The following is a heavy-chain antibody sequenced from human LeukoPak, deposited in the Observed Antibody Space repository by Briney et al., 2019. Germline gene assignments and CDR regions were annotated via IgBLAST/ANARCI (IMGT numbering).Heavy chain of an antibody. D-gene: IGHD5-24*01. CDR2: ISSRSTTI. Sequence: GGSLRLSCAASGFTFSYYSMNWVRQAPGKGLEWVSYISSRSTTIYYADSVKGRFTISRDNAKNSLYLQMNSLRDEDTAVYYCARVGGYGMATKPDDYWGQGTLVTVSS. CDR3: ARVGGYGMATKPDDY. J-gene: IGHJ4*02. CDR1: GFTFSYYS. V-gene: IGHV3-48*02.